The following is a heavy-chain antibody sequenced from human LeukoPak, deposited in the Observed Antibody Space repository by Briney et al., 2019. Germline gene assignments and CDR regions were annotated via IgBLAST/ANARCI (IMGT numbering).Heavy chain of an antibody. CDR3: ARGKDWNDGSPFDY. V-gene: IGHV4-4*07. J-gene: IGHJ4*02. CDR2: IYTSGST. CDR1: GGSISSYY. D-gene: IGHD1-1*01. Sequence: PSETLSLTCTVSGGSISSYYWSWIRQPAGKGLEWIGRIYTSGSTNYSPSLKSRVTMSVDTSKNQFSLKLSSVTAADTAVYYCARGKDWNDGSPFDYWGQGTLVTVSS.